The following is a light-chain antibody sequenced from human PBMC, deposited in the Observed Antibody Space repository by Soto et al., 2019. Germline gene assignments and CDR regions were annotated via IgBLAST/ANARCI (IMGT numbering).Light chain of an antibody. CDR3: QQASSFPLT. V-gene: IGKV1-12*01. J-gene: IGKJ4*01. CDR2: KAS. CDR1: QGISSW. Sequence: DIQMTQSPSSVSASVGDTVSITCRASQGISSWLAWFQQQPGKAPKLLIYKASNLQSGIPSRFSGSGSGTDFTLTISSLRPEDFATYFCQQASSFPLTFGGGTKVEIK.